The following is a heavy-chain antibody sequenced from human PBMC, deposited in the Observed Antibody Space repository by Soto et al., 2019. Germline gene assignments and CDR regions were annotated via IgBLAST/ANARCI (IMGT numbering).Heavy chain of an antibody. D-gene: IGHD2-8*01. J-gene: IGHJ6*02. CDR2: INPKSGGT. CDR3: ARGDSTDCSNGVCSFFENHAMDV. Sequence: ASVKVSCKASGYSFTDYHIHWVRQAPGQGLEWLGRINPKSGGTSTAQKFQGWVTMTTDTPISTASMELTRLTSDDTAIYYCARGDSTDCSNGVCSFFENHAMDVGG. CDR1: GYSFTDYH. V-gene: IGHV1-2*04.